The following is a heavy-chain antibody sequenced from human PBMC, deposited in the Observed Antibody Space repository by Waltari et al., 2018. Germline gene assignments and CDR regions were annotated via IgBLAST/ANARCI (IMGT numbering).Heavy chain of an antibody. CDR1: GGSISSSSYY. J-gene: IGHJ1*01. Sequence: QLPLQESGPGLVKPSETLSLPCTVSGGSISSSSYYWGWIRQPPGKGLAWIGSIYYSGSTYYNPSLKSRVTISVDTSKNQFSLKLSSVTAADTAVYYCARHSSGWYTGEYFQHWGQGTLVTVSS. D-gene: IGHD6-19*01. V-gene: IGHV4-39*01. CDR2: IYYSGST. CDR3: ARHSSGWYTGEYFQH.